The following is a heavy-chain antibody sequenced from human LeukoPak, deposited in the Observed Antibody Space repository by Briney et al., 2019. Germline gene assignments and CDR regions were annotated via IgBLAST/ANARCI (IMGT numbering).Heavy chain of an antibody. Sequence: SQTLSLTCTVSGGSISSSSYYWGWIRQPPGKGLEWIGSIYYSGSTYYNPSLKSRVTISVDTSKNQFSLKLSSVTAADTAVYYCARDRTIGYSGGSCYSDYYYGMDVWGQGTTATVSS. CDR1: GGSISSSSYY. CDR3: ARDRTIGYSGGSCYSDYYYGMDV. V-gene: IGHV4-39*07. D-gene: IGHD2-15*01. J-gene: IGHJ6*02. CDR2: IYYSGST.